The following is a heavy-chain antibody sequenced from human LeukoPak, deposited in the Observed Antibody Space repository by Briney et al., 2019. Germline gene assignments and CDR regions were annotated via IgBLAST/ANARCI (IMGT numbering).Heavy chain of an antibody. Sequence: SETLSLTCAVSGYSISSGYYWGWLRQPPGKGLEWIGSIYHSGSTYYNPSLKSRVTISVDTSKNQFSLKLSSVTAADTAVYYCARHQQWLVRREFDYWGQGTLVTVSS. CDR1: GYSISSGYY. CDR3: ARHQQWLVRREFDY. D-gene: IGHD6-19*01. CDR2: IYHSGST. V-gene: IGHV4-38-2*01. J-gene: IGHJ4*02.